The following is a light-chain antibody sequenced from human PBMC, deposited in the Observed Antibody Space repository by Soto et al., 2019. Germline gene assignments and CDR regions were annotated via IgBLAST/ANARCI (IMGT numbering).Light chain of an antibody. CDR1: SSDVVTYEY. CDR2: EVS. Sequence: QSVLTQPASVSGSPGQSIAISCTGTSSDVVTYEYVSWYQQHPGKAPKLMIYEVSIRPSGVSDRFSGSKSGNTASLTISGLRPEDEAYYYCCSYAGSTTRVVFGGGTKLTVL. V-gene: IGLV2-14*01. CDR3: CSYAGSTTRVV. J-gene: IGLJ2*01.